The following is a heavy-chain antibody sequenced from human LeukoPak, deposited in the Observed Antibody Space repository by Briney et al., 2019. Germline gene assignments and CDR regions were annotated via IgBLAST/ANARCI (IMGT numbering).Heavy chain of an antibody. CDR3: ASHVGGTTSYYYYGMDV. V-gene: IGHV4-59*08. CDR2: ISLSGRL. CDR1: GGSISSYY. Sequence: SETLSLTCTVSGGSISSYYWSWIRQRPGKGLGRIGDISLSGRLTHHPSPTIPVTLSVDPSKNQFSLTLSSVTAADPAVYYCASHVGGTTSYYYYGMDVWGQGTTVTVSS. D-gene: IGHD1-1*01. J-gene: IGHJ6*02.